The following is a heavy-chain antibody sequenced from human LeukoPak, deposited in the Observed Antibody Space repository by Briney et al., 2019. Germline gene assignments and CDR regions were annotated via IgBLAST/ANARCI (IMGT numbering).Heavy chain of an antibody. CDR1: GFSLSTSGMC. V-gene: IGHV2-70*11. CDR2: IDWDDDK. Sequence: SGPALVKPTQTLTLTCTFSGFSLSTSGMCVSWIRQPPGKALEWLARIDWDDDKYYSTSLKTRLTISKDTSKNQVVLTMTNMDPVDTATYYCARIDGGNSFPDYWGQGTLVTVSS. CDR3: ARIDGGNSFPDY. J-gene: IGHJ4*02. D-gene: IGHD4-23*01.